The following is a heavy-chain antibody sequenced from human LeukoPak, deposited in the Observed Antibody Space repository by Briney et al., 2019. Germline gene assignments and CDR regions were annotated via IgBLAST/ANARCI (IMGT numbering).Heavy chain of an antibody. V-gene: IGHV3-7*01. CDR3: RTWKQGYCSGYSCYNAFHI. D-gene: IGHD2-15*01. Sequence: GGSLRLSCAASGFTFSSYWMSWVRQTPGKGLEWVATMNHDGSEKYHVDSVKGRFTISRDKAKKSLYLQMNNLRAEDTAVYYCRTWKQGYCSGYSCYNAFHIWGQGTMVTVSS. J-gene: IGHJ3*02. CDR1: GFTFSSYW. CDR2: MNHDGSEK.